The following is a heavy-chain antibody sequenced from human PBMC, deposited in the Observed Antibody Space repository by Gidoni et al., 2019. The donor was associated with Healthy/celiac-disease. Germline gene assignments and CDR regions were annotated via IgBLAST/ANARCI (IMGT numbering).Heavy chain of an antibody. CDR1: GFSLSNDRMG. CDR2: IFSNDEQ. CDR3: ARMERWLVLEGGGTFDY. Sequence: QVTLKESGPVLVKPTENLTLTCTVSGFSLSNDRMGVSWIRQPPVKALEWLAHIFSNDEQSYLTSLKSRLTISKDTSKSQVVLTMTNMDPVDTATYYCARMERWLVLEGGGTFDYWGQGTLVTVSS. V-gene: IGHV2-26*01. J-gene: IGHJ4*02. D-gene: IGHD6-19*01.